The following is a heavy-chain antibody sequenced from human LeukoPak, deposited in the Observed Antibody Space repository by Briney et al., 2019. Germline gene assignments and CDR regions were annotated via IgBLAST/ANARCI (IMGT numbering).Heavy chain of an antibody. CDR1: GFTFSSYA. CDR3: ATGRDGYNYGLGAFDI. J-gene: IGHJ3*02. CDR2: ISGSGGST. Sequence: GGSLRLSCAAFGFTFSSYAMSWVRQAPGKGLEWVSAISGSGGSTYYADSVKGRFTISRDNSKNTLYLQMNSLRAEDTAVYYCATGRDGYNYGLGAFDIWGQGTMVTVSS. V-gene: IGHV3-23*01. D-gene: IGHD5-24*01.